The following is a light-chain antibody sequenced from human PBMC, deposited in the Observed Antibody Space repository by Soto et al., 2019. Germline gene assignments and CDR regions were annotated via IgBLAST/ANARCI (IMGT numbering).Light chain of an antibody. CDR2: DAS. J-gene: IGKJ1*01. CDR1: QSISSW. Sequence: DIQMTQSPSTLSASVGDRVTITCRASQSISSWLAWYQQKPGKAPKLLIYDASSLESGVPSRFSGSGSGTEFTLTISSLQPDDFATYYCQQYNSYSWTFGQGTKVALK. CDR3: QQYNSYSWT. V-gene: IGKV1-5*01.